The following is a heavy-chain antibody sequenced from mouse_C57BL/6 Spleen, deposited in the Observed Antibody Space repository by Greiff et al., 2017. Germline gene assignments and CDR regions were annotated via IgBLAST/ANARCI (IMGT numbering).Heavy chain of an antibody. CDR3: ARMDGNEFDY. J-gene: IGHJ2*01. V-gene: IGHV1-42*01. CDR2: INPGTGGT. Sequence: VQLKQSGPELVKPGASVKISCKASGYSFTGYYMNWVKQSPEKSLEWIGAINPGTGGTSYNQKFKDKATLTVDKSSSTAYMQLKSLTSEETAVYYCARMDGNEFDYWGQGTTLTVSS. D-gene: IGHD2-1*01. CDR1: GYSFTGYY.